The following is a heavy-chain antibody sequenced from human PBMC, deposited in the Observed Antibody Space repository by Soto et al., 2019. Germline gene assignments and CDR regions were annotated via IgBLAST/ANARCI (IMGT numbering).Heavy chain of an antibody. CDR1: GFSLTTSGVS. D-gene: IGHD2-2*02. Sequence: QITLKESGPTLVKPTQTLTLTCTFSGFSLTTSGVSVGWIRQPPGKALEWLALIYWDDDKRYSPSLKSRLTITKDTSNNQVVLTMINMDPVDTATYYCARSGYQLLYGRKGFDVWGQGTMVTVSS. J-gene: IGHJ3*01. CDR2: IYWDDDK. V-gene: IGHV2-5*02. CDR3: ARSGYQLLYGRKGFDV.